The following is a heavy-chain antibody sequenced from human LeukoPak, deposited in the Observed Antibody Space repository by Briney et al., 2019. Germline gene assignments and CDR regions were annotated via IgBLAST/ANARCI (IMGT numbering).Heavy chain of an antibody. CDR3: ATVRSGYVFDY. D-gene: IGHD3-3*01. J-gene: IGHJ4*02. CDR1: GSTISTYW. Sequence: GGSLRLSCAASGSTISTYWMSWVRQAPGKGLEWVANIKQDGSDKYYVDSVKGRFTISRDNAKNSLSLQMNGLRAEDTAVYYCATVRSGYVFDYWGQGTLVIVSS. CDR2: IKQDGSDK. V-gene: IGHV3-7*01.